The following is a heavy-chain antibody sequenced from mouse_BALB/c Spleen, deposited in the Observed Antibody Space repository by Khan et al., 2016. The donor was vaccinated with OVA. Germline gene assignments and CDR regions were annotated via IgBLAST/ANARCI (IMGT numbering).Heavy chain of an antibody. CDR1: GFTFSSFS. Sequence: EVELVESGGGLVKPGGSLKLSCAASGFTFSSFSMSWVRQTPEKRLEWVATISSGGDNTFYSDSVKGRFTISRDNAKNNLSLQMSSLRSEDTALYYSARSNYGTCAYWGQGTLVTVSA. J-gene: IGHJ3*01. D-gene: IGHD2-1*01. CDR3: ARSNYGTCAY. V-gene: IGHV5-9*03. CDR2: ISSGGDNT.